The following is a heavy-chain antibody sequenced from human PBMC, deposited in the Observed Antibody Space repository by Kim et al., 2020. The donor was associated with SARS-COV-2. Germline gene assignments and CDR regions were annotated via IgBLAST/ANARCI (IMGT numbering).Heavy chain of an antibody. Sequence: SVKVSCKASGGTFSSYAISWVRQAPGQGLEWMGGIIPIFGTANYAQKFQGRVTITADESTSTAYMQLSSLRSEDTAVYYCARGGWGQHGTKKYNWFDPWGQRTLVTVSS. J-gene: IGHJ5*02. CDR2: IIPIFGTA. CDR1: GGTFSSYA. V-gene: IGHV1-69*13. CDR3: ARGGWGQHGTKKYNWFDP. D-gene: IGHD1-1*01.